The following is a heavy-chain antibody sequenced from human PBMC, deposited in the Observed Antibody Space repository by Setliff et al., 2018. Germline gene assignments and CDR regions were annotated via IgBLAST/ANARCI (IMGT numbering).Heavy chain of an antibody. CDR3: ARRPGAAHAFDI. CDR2: IFPGDSDT. Sequence: PGESLKISCKGSGYTFTNYWIGWVRQMPGKGLEWMGVIFPGDSDTIYSPSFQGQVTISADKSITTAFLQWSSLKASDTAMYYCARRPGAAHAFDIWGQGTMVTV. J-gene: IGHJ3*02. D-gene: IGHD6-13*01. V-gene: IGHV5-51*01. CDR1: GYTFTNYW.